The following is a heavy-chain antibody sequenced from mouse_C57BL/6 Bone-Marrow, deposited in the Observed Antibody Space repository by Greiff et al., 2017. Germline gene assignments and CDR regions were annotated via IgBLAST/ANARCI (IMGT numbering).Heavy chain of an antibody. V-gene: IGHV5-6*01. CDR2: ISSGGSYT. CDR1: GFTFSSYG. Sequence: EVQGVESGGDLVKPGGSLKLSCAASGFTFSSYGMSWVRQTPDKRLEWVATISSGGSYTYYPDSVKGRFTISRDNAKNTLYLQMSSLKSEDTAMYYCASTYYYGGWYFDVWGTGTTVTVSS. D-gene: IGHD1-1*01. J-gene: IGHJ1*03. CDR3: ASTYYYGGWYFDV.